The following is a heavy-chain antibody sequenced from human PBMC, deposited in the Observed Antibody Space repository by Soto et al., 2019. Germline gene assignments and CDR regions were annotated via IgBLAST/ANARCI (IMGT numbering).Heavy chain of an antibody. V-gene: IGHV3-23*01. CDR2: ISGSGGST. Sequence: EVQLLESGGGFVHPGGSLRLSCAASGFTFSNYAMSWVRQAPGRGLEWVSAISGSGGSTYYSDSVRGRFTISRDNSKNTLSLQVNSLNAEDTALYYCAKPYYELLTGYSPFDSWGQGTLVTVSS. D-gene: IGHD3-9*01. CDR3: AKPYYELLTGYSPFDS. J-gene: IGHJ4*02. CDR1: GFTFSNYA.